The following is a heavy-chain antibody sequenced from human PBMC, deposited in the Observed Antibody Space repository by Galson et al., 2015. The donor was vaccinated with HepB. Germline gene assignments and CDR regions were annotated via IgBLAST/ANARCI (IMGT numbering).Heavy chain of an antibody. CDR2: ISGTGGST. CDR1: GFTFSSYA. CDR3: VNHFGSGSFYRGVDY. J-gene: IGHJ4*02. Sequence: SLRLSCAASGFTFSSYAMSWVRQAPGKGLEWVSGISGTGGSTNYADSVKGRFTISRDNSKNTLYLQMNSLRAEDTAVYYCVNHFGSGSFYRGVDYWGQGTLVTVSS. V-gene: IGHV3-23*01. D-gene: IGHD3-10*01.